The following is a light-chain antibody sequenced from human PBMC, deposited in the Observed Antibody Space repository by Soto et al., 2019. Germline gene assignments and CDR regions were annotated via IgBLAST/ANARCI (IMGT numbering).Light chain of an antibody. CDR1: SSDVGGYNY. J-gene: IGLJ1*01. Sequence: QSALTQPASVSGSPGQSITISCTGTSSDVGGYNYVSWYQQHPGKAPRLMIYEVSNRPSGVSNRFSGSKSGNTAFLTVSGLQAEDEADYYCSSFVGGNTYVFGTGTKLTVL. CDR2: EVS. V-gene: IGLV2-14*01. CDR3: SSFVGGNTYV.